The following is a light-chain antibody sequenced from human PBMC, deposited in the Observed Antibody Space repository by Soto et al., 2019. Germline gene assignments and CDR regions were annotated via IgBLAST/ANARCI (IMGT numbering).Light chain of an antibody. CDR2: DAS. Sequence: MTPMTYPMSAAVGDRASIICRASQSVGYWLAWYQQKPGNAPQFLIYDASNLHDGVPSRSSGSGSGTEFTLTIFGLQPDDFASYYCQQYDPSWTFCQVTKVEIK. CDR1: QSVGYW. CDR3: QQYDPSWT. V-gene: IGKV1-5*02. J-gene: IGKJ1*01.